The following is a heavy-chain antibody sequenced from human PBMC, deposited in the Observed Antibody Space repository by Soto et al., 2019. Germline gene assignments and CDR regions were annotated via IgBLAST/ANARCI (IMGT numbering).Heavy chain of an antibody. D-gene: IGHD4-17*01. CDR3: AREGYGDCGKPLDY. Sequence: QVQLVQSGAEVKKPGSSVKVSCKASEGTFSSYAISWVRQAPGQGLEWMGGIIRIFATAHYAQKFQGRATITADEATSTAYMEVISLISEDTAVYYCAREGYGDCGKPLDYWGQGTLVSVSS. V-gene: IGHV1-69*01. J-gene: IGHJ4*02. CDR2: IIRIFATA. CDR1: EGTFSSYA.